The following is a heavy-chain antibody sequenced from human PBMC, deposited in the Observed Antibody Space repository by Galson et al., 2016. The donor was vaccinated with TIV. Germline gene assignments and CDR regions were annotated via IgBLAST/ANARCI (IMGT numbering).Heavy chain of an antibody. CDR2: ISFDGKSE. Sequence: SLRLSCAASGFAFRNYPIHWVRQAPGKGLEWVALISFDGKSEYFADSMKGRFTISRDNTKNTLYLQMNSLRTEDTAVYFCARDSGVFCRRASCFEWLDYRGQGTLVTVSS. V-gene: IGHV3-30*04. D-gene: IGHD3-3*01. CDR3: ARDSGVFCRRASCFEWLDY. CDR1: GFAFRNYP. J-gene: IGHJ4*02.